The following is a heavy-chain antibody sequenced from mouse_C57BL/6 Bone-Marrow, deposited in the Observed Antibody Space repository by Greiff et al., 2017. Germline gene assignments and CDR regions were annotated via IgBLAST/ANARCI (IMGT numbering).Heavy chain of an antibody. Sequence: EVKLQESGGDLVKPGGSLKLSCAASGFTFSSYGMSWVRQTPDKRLEWVATISSGGSYTYYPDSVKGRFTISRDNAKNTLYLQMSSLKSEDTAMYYCARLRITTVPYWGQGTLVTVSA. CDR3: ARLRITTVPY. CDR1: GFTFSSYG. V-gene: IGHV5-6*01. J-gene: IGHJ3*01. CDR2: ISSGGSYT. D-gene: IGHD1-1*01.